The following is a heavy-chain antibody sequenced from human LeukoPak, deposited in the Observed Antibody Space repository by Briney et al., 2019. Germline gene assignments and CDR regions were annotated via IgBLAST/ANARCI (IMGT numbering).Heavy chain of an antibody. CDR1: GFTFSSYW. V-gene: IGHV3-7*01. CDR3: ARDRNMYSSSPHYYYYGMDV. CDR2: IKQDGSEK. Sequence: GGSLRLSCAASGFTFSSYWMSWVRQAPGKGLEWVANIKQDGSEKYYVDSVKGRFTISRDNAKNSLYLQMNSLRAEDTAVYYCARDRNMYSSSPHYYYYGMDVWGQGTTVTVSS. D-gene: IGHD6-13*01. J-gene: IGHJ6*02.